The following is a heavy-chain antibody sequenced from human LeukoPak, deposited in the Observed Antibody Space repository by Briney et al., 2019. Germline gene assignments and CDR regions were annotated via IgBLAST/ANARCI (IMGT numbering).Heavy chain of an antibody. CDR1: GFTFSTYS. V-gene: IGHV3-21*01. Sequence: PGGSLRLSCAASGFTFSTYSMNWVRQAPGKGLEWVSSISSSSSYIYYADSVKGRFTISRDNAKNSLYLQMNSLRAEDTAVYYCATFYYDFWSGYYPKKNFDYWGQGTLVTVSS. D-gene: IGHD3-3*01. J-gene: IGHJ4*02. CDR2: ISSSSSYI. CDR3: ATFYYDFWSGYYPKKNFDY.